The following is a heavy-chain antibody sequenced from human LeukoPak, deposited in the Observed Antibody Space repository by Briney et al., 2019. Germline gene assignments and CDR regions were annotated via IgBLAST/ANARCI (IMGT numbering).Heavy chain of an antibody. Sequence: KSSETLSLTCTVSGGSISSSSYYWGWIRQPPGKGLEWIGSIYYSGSTYYNPSLKSRVTMSVDTSKNQFSLKLSSVTAADTAVYYCARLRYPDAFDIWGQGTMVTVSS. V-gene: IGHV4-39*07. CDR1: GGSISSSSYY. J-gene: IGHJ3*02. CDR3: ARLRYPDAFDI. D-gene: IGHD3-16*02. CDR2: IYYSGST.